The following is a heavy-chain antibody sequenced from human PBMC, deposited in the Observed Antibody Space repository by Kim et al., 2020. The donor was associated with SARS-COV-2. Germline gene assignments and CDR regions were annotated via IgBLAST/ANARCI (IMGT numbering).Heavy chain of an antibody. V-gene: IGHV3-33*01. CDR1: GFTFSSYG. D-gene: IGHD1-26*01. CDR3: ARAMGAGWFDP. CDR2: IWYDGSNK. Sequence: GGSLRLSCAASGFTFSSYGMHRVRQAPGKGLEWVAVIWYDGSNKYYADSVKGRFTISRDNSKNTLYLQMNSLRAEDTAVYYCARAMGAGWFDPWGQGTLVTVYS. J-gene: IGHJ5*02.